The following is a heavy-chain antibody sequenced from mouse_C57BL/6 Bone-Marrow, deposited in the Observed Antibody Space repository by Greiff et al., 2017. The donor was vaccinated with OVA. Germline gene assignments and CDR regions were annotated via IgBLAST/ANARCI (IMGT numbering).Heavy chain of an antibody. Sequence: EVKLQQSGPVLVKPGASVKMSCKASGYTFTDYYMNWVKQSHGKSLEWIGVINPYNGGTSYNQKFKGKATLTVDKSSSTAYMELNSLTSEDSAVYYCARERYYGSSYWYFDVWGTGTTVTVSS. CDR3: ARERYYGSSYWYFDV. V-gene: IGHV1-19*01. J-gene: IGHJ1*03. D-gene: IGHD1-1*01. CDR1: GYTFTDYY. CDR2: INPYNGGT.